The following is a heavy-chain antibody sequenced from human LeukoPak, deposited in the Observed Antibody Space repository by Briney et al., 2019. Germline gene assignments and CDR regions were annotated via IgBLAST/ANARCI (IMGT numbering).Heavy chain of an antibody. CDR3: ARDGRGLGFYYYYMDV. J-gene: IGHJ6*03. CDR2: IYYSGSA. Sequence: PSETLSLTCTVSGGSISSSYWSWIRQTPGKGLEWIGYIYYSGSANYNPSLKSRVTISVDTSKNQFSLKLSSVTAADTAVYYCARDGRGLGFYYYYMDVWGKGTTVTVSS. V-gene: IGHV4-59*12. CDR1: GGSISSSY.